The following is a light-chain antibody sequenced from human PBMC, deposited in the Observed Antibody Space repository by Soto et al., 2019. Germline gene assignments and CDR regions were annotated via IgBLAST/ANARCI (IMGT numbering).Light chain of an antibody. CDR1: QSVTSN. V-gene: IGKV3-15*01. CDR2: GAS. CDR3: QQYNTWPRT. Sequence: EIVMTQSPATLSVSPGERATLSCRASQSVTSNLAWDQQNPGQAPMLLIYGASTRATGIPARFSGSGSGTEFTLSISSLQSEDFAVYYCQQYNTWPRTFGQGTKVEIK. J-gene: IGKJ1*01.